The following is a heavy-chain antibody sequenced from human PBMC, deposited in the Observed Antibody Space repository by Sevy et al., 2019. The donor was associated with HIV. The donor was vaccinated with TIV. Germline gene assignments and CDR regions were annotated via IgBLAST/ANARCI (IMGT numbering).Heavy chain of an antibody. J-gene: IGHJ4*02. CDR2: ISYDGSNK. D-gene: IGHD4-17*01. Sequence: GGSLRLSCAASGFTFSSYGMHWVRQAPGKGLEWVAVISYDGSNKYYADSVKGRFTISRDNSKNTLYLQMSSLRAEDTAVYYCAKDRTVTTAMFDYWGQGTLVTVSS. V-gene: IGHV3-30*18. CDR3: AKDRTVTTAMFDY. CDR1: GFTFSSYG.